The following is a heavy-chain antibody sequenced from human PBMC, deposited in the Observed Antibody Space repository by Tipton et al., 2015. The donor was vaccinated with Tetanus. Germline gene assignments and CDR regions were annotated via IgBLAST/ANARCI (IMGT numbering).Heavy chain of an antibody. CDR2: INHSGST. CDR1: GGSFSGYY. D-gene: IGHD6-6*01. CDR3: ARGGEYSSSSPDY. V-gene: IGHV4-34*01. Sequence: TLSLTCAVYGGSFSGYYWSWIRQPPGKGLEWIGEINHSGSTNYNPSLKSRVTISVDTPKNQFSLKLSSVTAADTAVYYCARGGEYSSSSPDYWGQGTLVTVSS. J-gene: IGHJ4*02.